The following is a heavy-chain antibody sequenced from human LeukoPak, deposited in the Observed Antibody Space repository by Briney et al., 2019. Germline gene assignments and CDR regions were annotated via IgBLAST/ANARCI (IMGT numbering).Heavy chain of an antibody. CDR2: IYYSGST. D-gene: IGHD6-13*01. J-gene: IGHJ5*02. Sequence: SETLSLTCTVSGGSVSSGSYYWSWIRQPPGKGLEWIRYIYYSGSTNYSPSLKSRVTISVDTSKNQFSLKLSSVTAADTAVYYCAREYSSSWYPWFDPWGQGTLVTVSS. CDR3: AREYSSSWYPWFDP. CDR1: GGSVSSGSYY. V-gene: IGHV4-61*01.